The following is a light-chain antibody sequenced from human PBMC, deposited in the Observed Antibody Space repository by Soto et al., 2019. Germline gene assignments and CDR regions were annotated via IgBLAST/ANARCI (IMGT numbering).Light chain of an antibody. CDR3: QQYYSPPIT. CDR1: QNVLYISNNKNY. Sequence: DIVMTQSPDSLAVSLGERATINCKSSQNVLYISNNKNYLAWYQQKPGQPPKLLIHWASTRESGVPDRFSGSGSGTDFTLTISSLQAEDVAVYYCQQYYSPPITLGQGTRLEIK. CDR2: WAS. V-gene: IGKV4-1*01. J-gene: IGKJ5*01.